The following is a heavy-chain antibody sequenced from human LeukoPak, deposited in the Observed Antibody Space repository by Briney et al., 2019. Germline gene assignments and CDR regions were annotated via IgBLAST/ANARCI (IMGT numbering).Heavy chain of an antibody. CDR1: GYTLSSYA. Sequence: QPGGSLRLSCAASGYTLSSYAMSWVRQAPGKGLEWVSTISGSGGSTYYADSVKGRFTISRDNSKNTLYLQMDSLRAEDTAVYSCAKRRGGSGWSNAGLFDSWGQGTLVTVSS. CDR2: ISGSGGST. CDR3: AKRRGGSGWSNAGLFDS. D-gene: IGHD6-19*01. V-gene: IGHV3-23*01. J-gene: IGHJ4*02.